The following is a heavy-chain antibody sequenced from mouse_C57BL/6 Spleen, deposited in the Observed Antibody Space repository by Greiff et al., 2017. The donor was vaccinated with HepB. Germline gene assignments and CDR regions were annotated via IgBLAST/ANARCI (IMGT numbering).Heavy chain of an antibody. CDR3: APDYVTSYSVDY. V-gene: IGHV14-2*01. J-gene: IGHJ2*01. CDR2: IDPEDGET. D-gene: IGHD1-1*01. Sequence: EVQLQQSGAELVKPGASVKLSCTASGFNIKDYYMHWVKQRTEQGLEWIGRIDPEDGETKYAPKFQGKATIKADTSSNTAYLQLSSLTSEDTAVYYFAPDYVTSYSVDYWCKGTTLTVSS. CDR1: GFNIKDYY.